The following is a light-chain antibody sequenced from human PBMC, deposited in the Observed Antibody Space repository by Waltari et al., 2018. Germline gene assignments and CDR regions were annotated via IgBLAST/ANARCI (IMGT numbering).Light chain of an antibody. CDR1: SSDVGSYNL. V-gene: IGLV2-23*02. J-gene: IGLJ2*01. CDR2: EVS. Sequence: QSALTQPASVSGSPGQSITISCTGTSSDVGSYNLVSRYQQHPGKAPKLMIYEVSKRPSGVSNRFSGSKSGNTASLTISGLQAEDEADYYCYSYAGSSPVVFGGGTKLTVL. CDR3: YSYAGSSPVV.